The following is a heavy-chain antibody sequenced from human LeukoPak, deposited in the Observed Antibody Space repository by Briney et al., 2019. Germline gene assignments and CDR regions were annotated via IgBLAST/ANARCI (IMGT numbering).Heavy chain of an antibody. CDR3: ARESVPTVVTTYYFDY. D-gene: IGHD4-23*01. J-gene: IGHJ4*02. V-gene: IGHV3-21*01. Sequence: GGSLRLSCAASGFTFSSYSMNWIRKAPGKGLEWVSSISSSTSYIYYADSVKGRFTISKDNAKNSLYLQMNSLRAEDTAVYYCARESVPTVVTTYYFDYWGQGTLVTVSS. CDR1: GFTFSSYS. CDR2: ISSSTSYI.